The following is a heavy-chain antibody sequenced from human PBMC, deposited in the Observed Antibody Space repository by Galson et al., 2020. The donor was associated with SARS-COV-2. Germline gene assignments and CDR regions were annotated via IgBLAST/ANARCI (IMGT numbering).Heavy chain of an antibody. CDR2: IYYSGST. CDR1: GGSITNYY. D-gene: IGHD6-19*01. J-gene: IGHJ2*01. CDR3: ARVPYNAGWSIHWYFEL. Sequence: SETLSITCTVSGGSITNYYWSWIRQPPGKGLEWIGDIYYSGSTNYNPSLQSRVTISVDRSKKFFSLNLSSVTAADTAVYYCARVPYNAGWSIHWYFELWGRGMLVTVSS. V-gene: IGHV4-59*13.